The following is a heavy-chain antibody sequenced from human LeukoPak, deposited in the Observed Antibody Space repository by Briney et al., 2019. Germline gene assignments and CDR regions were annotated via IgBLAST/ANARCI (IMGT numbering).Heavy chain of an antibody. V-gene: IGHV3-23*01. CDR1: GFTFTTHA. J-gene: IGHJ4*02. CDR3: VKDQDMNTAMVFDY. D-gene: IGHD5-18*01. CDR2: ISGRSGET. Sequence: GGSLRLSCAASGFTFTTHAMSWVRQAPGRGLEWISVISGRSGETHYADSVKGRFTISRDNSRSMAFLHMSSLRADDTAVYYCVKDQDMNTAMVFDYWGQGTLVTVSS.